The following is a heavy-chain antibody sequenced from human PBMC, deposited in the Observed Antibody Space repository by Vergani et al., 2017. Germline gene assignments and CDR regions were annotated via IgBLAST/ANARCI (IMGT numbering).Heavy chain of an antibody. CDR3: ARVYRHYYDSSGYYSFDY. Sequence: EVQLVESGGGLVQPGGSLRLSCAASGFPFSSYEMNWVRPAPGKGLEWVSYIRSSGSTIYYADSVKGRFTISRDNAKNSLYLQMNSLRAEDTAVYYCARVYRHYYDSSGYYSFDYWGQGTLVTVSS. CDR1: GFPFSSYE. D-gene: IGHD3-22*01. J-gene: IGHJ4*02. CDR2: IRSSGSTI. V-gene: IGHV3-48*03.